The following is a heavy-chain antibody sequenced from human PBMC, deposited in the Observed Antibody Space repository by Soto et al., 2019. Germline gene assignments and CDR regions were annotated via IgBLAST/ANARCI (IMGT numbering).Heavy chain of an antibody. CDR1: GFTFTNYA. V-gene: IGHV3-23*01. Sequence: LRLSCAASGFTFTNYAMSWVRQAPGKGLEWVSAFSGGGGSTFYADSVKGHFTISRDNSKNTLSLQMTSLRAEDTAIYYCAKVRGVGATTYIDYWGQGTLVTVSS. D-gene: IGHD1-26*01. J-gene: IGHJ4*02. CDR3: AKVRGVGATTYIDY. CDR2: FSGGGGST.